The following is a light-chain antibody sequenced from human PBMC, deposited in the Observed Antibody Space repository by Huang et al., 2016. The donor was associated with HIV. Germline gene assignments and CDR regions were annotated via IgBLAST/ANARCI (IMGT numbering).Light chain of an antibody. CDR3: QQYDTSPWT. CDR2: LAS. Sequence: DIVMTQSPDSLAVSLGERATINCKSSQSVLYRSNNKNYLAWYQQIPGQPPMLLIYLASTRESGVPDRFTGSWAGTDFSLTISSLQAEDVAVYYCQQYDTSPWTFGQGTKVEIK. CDR1: QSVLYRSNNKNY. V-gene: IGKV4-1*01. J-gene: IGKJ1*01.